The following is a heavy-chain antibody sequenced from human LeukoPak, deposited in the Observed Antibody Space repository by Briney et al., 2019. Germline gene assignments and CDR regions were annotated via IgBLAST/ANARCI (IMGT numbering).Heavy chain of an antibody. Sequence: SSETLSLTCSVSGGSISRSYYYWGWIRQPPGKGLEWIGNIYYSGNTFYNPSLKSRVTISVDTSINHFSLTLTSLTAADTAVYFCSRHEHKALAGDTWGQGTLVTVSS. CDR2: IYYSGNT. CDR1: GGSISRSYYY. D-gene: IGHD6-19*01. V-gene: IGHV4-39*01. CDR3: SRHEHKALAGDT. J-gene: IGHJ5*02.